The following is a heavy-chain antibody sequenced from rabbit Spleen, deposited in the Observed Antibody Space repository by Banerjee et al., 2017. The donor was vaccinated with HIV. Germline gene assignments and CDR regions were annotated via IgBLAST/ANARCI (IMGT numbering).Heavy chain of an antibody. CDR3: ARDLPGVIGWNFNL. Sequence: QEQLVESGGGLVKPGASLTLTCEASGFPFSEKAVMCWVRQAPGKGLTWIACINVVTGKAVYASWAKGRFTFSRTSSTTVTLQMTSLTAADTATYFCARDLPGVIGWNFNLWGPGTLVT. J-gene: IGHJ4*01. V-gene: IGHV1S45*01. D-gene: IGHD1-1*01. CDR1: GFPFSEKAV. CDR2: INVVTGKA.